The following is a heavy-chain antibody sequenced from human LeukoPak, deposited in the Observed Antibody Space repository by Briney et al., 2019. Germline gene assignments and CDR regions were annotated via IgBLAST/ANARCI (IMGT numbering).Heavy chain of an antibody. V-gene: IGHV3-23*01. CDR1: GFTFSSYD. D-gene: IGHD4-17*01. Sequence: PGGTLRLSCAASGFTFSSYDMSWVRQAPGKGLEWVSVISGGGGSTYYADSVKGRFTISRDNAKNTLYLQMNSLRAEDTAVYYCAREYYGDNEGVDYWGQGTLVTVSS. CDR2: ISGGGGST. CDR3: AREYYGDNEGVDY. J-gene: IGHJ4*02.